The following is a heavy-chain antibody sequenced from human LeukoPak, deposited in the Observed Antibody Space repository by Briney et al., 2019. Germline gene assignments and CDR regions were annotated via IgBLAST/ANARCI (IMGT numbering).Heavy chain of an antibody. Sequence: SQTLSLTCTVSGGSISSGGYYWIWIRQHPGKGLEWIGYIYYSGSTYYNPSLKSRVTISIDTSKNQFSLRLSSVTAADTAVYYCARRGFGEFFDYWGQGTLVTVSS. CDR2: IYYSGST. V-gene: IGHV4-31*03. D-gene: IGHD3-10*01. CDR1: GGSISSGGYY. J-gene: IGHJ4*02. CDR3: ARRGFGEFFDY.